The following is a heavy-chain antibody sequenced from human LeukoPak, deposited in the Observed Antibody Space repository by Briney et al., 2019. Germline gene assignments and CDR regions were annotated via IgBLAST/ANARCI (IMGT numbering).Heavy chain of an antibody. CDR2: IIPIFGTA. Sequence: GSSVKLSCKASGCTFSSYAISWVRQAPGQGLEWMGGIIPIFGTANYAQKFQGRVTITADESTSTAYMELSSLRSEDTAVYYCAIAGVVPAAYNWFDPWGQGTLVTVSS. V-gene: IGHV1-69*01. CDR1: GCTFSSYA. J-gene: IGHJ5*02. CDR3: AIAGVVPAAYNWFDP. D-gene: IGHD2-2*01.